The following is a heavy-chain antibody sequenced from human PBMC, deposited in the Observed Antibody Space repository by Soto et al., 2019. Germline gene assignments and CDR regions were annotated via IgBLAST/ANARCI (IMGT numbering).Heavy chain of an antibody. J-gene: IGHJ5*02. D-gene: IGHD2-2*01. V-gene: IGHV3-23*01. Sequence: GGSLRLSCAASGFTFSSYAMSWVRQAPGKGLEWVSAISGSGGSTYYADSVKGRVTISRDNSKNTLYLQMNSRRAEDTAVYYCAKGRGCSSTSCYAKRGEYNWFDPWGQGTLVTVSS. CDR1: GFTFSSYA. CDR2: ISGSGGST. CDR3: AKGRGCSSTSCYAKRGEYNWFDP.